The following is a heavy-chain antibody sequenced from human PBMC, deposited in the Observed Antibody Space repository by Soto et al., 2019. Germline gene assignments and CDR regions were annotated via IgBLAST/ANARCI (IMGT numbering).Heavy chain of an antibody. V-gene: IGHV1-69*01. D-gene: IGHD5-12*01. CDR1: RGTFSSCA. CDR2: IIPIFGTA. Sequence: QVQLVQSGAEVKKPGSSVKVSCKASRGTFSSCAISWVRQAPGQGLEWMGGIIPIFGTANYAQKFQGRVTITADESTSTAYMELSTLRSEDTAVYYCAREVGWGRDGYNWGEDWGRGTLVTVSS. CDR3: AREVGWGRDGYNWGED. J-gene: IGHJ4*02.